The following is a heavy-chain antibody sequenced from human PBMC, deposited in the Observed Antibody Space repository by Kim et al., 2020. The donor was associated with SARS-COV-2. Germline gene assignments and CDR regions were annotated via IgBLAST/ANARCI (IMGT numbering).Heavy chain of an antibody. CDR2: IWYDGSQK. D-gene: IGHD2-15*01. Sequence: GGSLRLSCTASGFTFRSYGMHWVRQAPGKGLEWVAVIWYDGSQKYYGDSVKGRFTISRDNSKNTLYLQVNSLRVEDTAEYFCARNSDTLGFVYWGQGTLVTVSS. CDR1: GFTFRSYG. CDR3: ARNSDTLGFVY. V-gene: IGHV3-33*01. J-gene: IGHJ4*02.